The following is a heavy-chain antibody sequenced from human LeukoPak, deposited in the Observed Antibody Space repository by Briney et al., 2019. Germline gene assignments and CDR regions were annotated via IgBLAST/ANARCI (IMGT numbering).Heavy chain of an antibody. D-gene: IGHD2-2*01. CDR1: GGTFSNYG. CDR3: ARGVVPTLNYYYMDV. Sequence: SVKVSCKASGGTFSNYGISWVRQAPGQGLEWMGGIIPIFGTANYAQKFQGRVTITTDESTSTAYMELSSLRSEDTAVYYCARGVVPTLNYYYMDVWGKGTTVTVSS. CDR2: IIPIFGTA. V-gene: IGHV1-69*05. J-gene: IGHJ6*03.